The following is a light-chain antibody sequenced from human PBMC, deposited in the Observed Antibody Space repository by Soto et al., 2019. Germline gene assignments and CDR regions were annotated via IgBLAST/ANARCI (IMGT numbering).Light chain of an antibody. CDR1: QSVSSY. Sequence: EIVSTQSPATLSLSPGERATLSCRASQSVSSYLAWYQQKPGQAPRLLIYDASNRATGIPARFSGSGSGTDFTLTISSLEPEDFAVYYCQQRSNWPFLTFGGGTKVDIK. V-gene: IGKV3-11*01. J-gene: IGKJ4*01. CDR2: DAS. CDR3: QQRSNWPFLT.